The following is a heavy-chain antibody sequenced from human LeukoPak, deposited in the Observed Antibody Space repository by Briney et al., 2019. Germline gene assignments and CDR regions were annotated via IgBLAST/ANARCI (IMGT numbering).Heavy chain of an antibody. CDR1: GFTVSSTY. CDR3: AKPGITIFGVVGGAAFDY. Sequence: GGSLRLSCAASGFTVSSTYMSWVRQAPGKGLEWVSVIYSGGNIYYIESVKGRFTISRDTSKNTLYLQMNSLRAEDTAVYYCAKPGITIFGVVGGAAFDYWGQGTLVTVSS. D-gene: IGHD3-3*01. V-gene: IGHV3-53*01. J-gene: IGHJ4*02. CDR2: IYSGGNI.